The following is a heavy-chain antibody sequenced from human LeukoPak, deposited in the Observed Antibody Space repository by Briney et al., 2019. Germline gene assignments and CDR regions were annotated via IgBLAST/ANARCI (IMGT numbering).Heavy chain of an antibody. CDR2: IYSSGTT. CDR3: TRGGSSSRN. CDR1: GGPISPYY. D-gene: IGHD6-13*01. Sequence: SSETLSLTCTVSGGPISPYYWSWIRQPPGKGLEWIGYIYSSGTTNYNPSLKSRVTISIDTSKNQFSLKLRSVTAADTAVYYCTRGGSSSRNWGQGTLVTVSS. J-gene: IGHJ4*02. V-gene: IGHV4-59*01.